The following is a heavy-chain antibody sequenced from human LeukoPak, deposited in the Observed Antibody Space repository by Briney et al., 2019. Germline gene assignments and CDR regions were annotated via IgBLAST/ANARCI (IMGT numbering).Heavy chain of an antibody. J-gene: IGHJ6*03. CDR2: IYTSGST. Sequence: PSETLSLTCTVSGGSISSGSYYWSWIRQPAGKGLEWIGRIYTSGSTNYNPSLKSRVTISVDTSKNQFSLKLSSVTAADTAVYYYAREASSSYYDFWSGYYTGHYYYYMDVWGKGTTVTVSS. CDR1: GGSISSGSYY. V-gene: IGHV4-61*02. D-gene: IGHD3-3*01. CDR3: AREASSSYYDFWSGYYTGHYYYYMDV.